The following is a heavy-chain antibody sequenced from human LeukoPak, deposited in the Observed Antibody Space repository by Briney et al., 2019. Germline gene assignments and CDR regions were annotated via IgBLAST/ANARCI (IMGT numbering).Heavy chain of an antibody. CDR3: ARAPHYYGSGPYYFDY. J-gene: IGHJ4*02. Sequence: SVKVSCKASGGTFSSYAISWVRQAPGQGLEWTGGIIPIFGTANYAQKFQGRVTITADESTSTAYMELSSLRSEDTAVYYCARAPHYYGSGPYYFDYWGQGTLVTVSS. V-gene: IGHV1-69*13. D-gene: IGHD3-10*01. CDR1: GGTFSSYA. CDR2: IIPIFGTA.